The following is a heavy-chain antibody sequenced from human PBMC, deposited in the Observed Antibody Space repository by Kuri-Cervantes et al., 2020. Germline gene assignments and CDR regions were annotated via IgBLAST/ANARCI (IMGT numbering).Heavy chain of an antibody. CDR1: GGTFSSYA. D-gene: IGHD3-22*01. V-gene: IGHV1-69*06. Sequence: SVKVSCKASGGTFSSYAISWVRQAPGQGLEWMGGIIPTFGTANYAQKFQGRVTITADKSTSTAYMELRSLRSDDTAVYYCARDSRPRKRYYYDSSGPDYWGQGTLVTVSS. CDR3: ARDSRPRKRYYYDSSGPDY. J-gene: IGHJ4*02. CDR2: IIPTFGTA.